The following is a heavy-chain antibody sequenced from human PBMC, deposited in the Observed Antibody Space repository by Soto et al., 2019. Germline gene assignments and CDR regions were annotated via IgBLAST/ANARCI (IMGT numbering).Heavy chain of an antibody. CDR2: ISSSGSTI. CDR1: GFTFSDYY. J-gene: IGHJ3*02. V-gene: IGHV3-11*01. CDR3: ARGLGHSSSSEAFDI. Sequence: GGSLRLSCAASGFTFSDYYMSWIRQAPGKGLEWVSYISSSGSTIYYADSVKGRFTISRDNAKNSLYLQMNSLRAEDTAVYSCARGLGHSSSSEAFDIWGQGTMVTVSS. D-gene: IGHD6-6*01.